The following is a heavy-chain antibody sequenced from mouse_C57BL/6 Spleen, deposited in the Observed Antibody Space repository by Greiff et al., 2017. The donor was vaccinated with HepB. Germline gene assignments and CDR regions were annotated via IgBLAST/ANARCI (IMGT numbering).Heavy chain of an antibody. CDR2: ISSGGSYT. CDR3: ARGGSSGPFAY. CDR1: GFTFSSYG. J-gene: IGHJ3*01. V-gene: IGHV5-6*01. D-gene: IGHD3-2*02. Sequence: EVQRVESGGDLVKPGGSLKLSCAASGFTFSSYGMSWVRQTPDKRLEWVATISSGGSYTYYPDSVKGRFTISRDNAKNTLYLQMSSLKSEDTAMYYCARGGSSGPFAYWGQGTLVTVSA.